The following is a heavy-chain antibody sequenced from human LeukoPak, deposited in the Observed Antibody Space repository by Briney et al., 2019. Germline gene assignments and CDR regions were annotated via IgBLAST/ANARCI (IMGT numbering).Heavy chain of an antibody. CDR1: GGSFSGYY. Sequence: SETLSLTCAVYGGSFSGYYWSWIRQPPGKGLEWIGEINHSGSTNYNPSLKSRVTISVDTSKYQFSLKLSPVTAADTSEYYCARRRVGATFYYYYYMDVWGKGTTVTVSS. D-gene: IGHD1-26*01. V-gene: IGHV4-34*01. J-gene: IGHJ6*03. CDR3: ARRRVGATFYYYYYMDV. CDR2: INHSGST.